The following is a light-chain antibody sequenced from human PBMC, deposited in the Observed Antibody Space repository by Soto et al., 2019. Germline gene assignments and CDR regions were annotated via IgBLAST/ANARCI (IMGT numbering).Light chain of an antibody. CDR2: DAS. J-gene: IGKJ4*01. Sequence: DIQMTQSPSSLSASVGDRVTINCQASQDIKNYLNWYQQKPGKAPNLLIYDASNLKTGVPSRFSGSGSVTHFTFTISTLQPEDIATYYCQHSDHLHPLSFGGGTTVEIK. V-gene: IGKV1-33*01. CDR3: QHSDHLHPLS. CDR1: QDIKNY.